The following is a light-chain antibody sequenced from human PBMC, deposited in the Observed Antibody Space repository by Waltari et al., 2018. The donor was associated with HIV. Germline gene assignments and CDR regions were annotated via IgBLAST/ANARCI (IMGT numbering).Light chain of an antibody. CDR1: SSDVGGYSY. CDR2: DVT. Sequence: QSALTQPASVSGSLGQSITISCTATSSDVGGYSYVSWYQQHPGKVPKLMIYDVTSRPSGVSDRFSGSKSGNTAALTISGLQAEDEADYYCSSDTNACVIFGGGTKLTVL. V-gene: IGLV2-14*03. CDR3: SSDTNACVI. J-gene: IGLJ2*01.